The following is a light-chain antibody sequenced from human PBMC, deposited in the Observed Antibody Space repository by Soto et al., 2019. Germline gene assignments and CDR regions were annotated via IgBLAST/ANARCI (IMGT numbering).Light chain of an antibody. CDR2: DAS. V-gene: IGKV1-5*01. CDR3: QRYNSNSRT. J-gene: IGKJ1*01. Sequence: DIQLTQSPSTLSASVGDRVTITCRASQDIYSWVAWYQQKPGKAPKFLIYDASILQSGVPSRFSGSGSGTEFTLTNSSLQPDDFATYYCQRYNSNSRTFGQGTTGDFK. CDR1: QDIYSW.